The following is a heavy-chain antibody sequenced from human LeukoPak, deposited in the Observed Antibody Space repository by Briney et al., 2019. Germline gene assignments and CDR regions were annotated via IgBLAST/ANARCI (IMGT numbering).Heavy chain of an antibody. Sequence: PGGSLRLSCAASGXXFSDYYMSWIRQAPGKGLEWVSYISSSGSTIYYADSVKGRFTISRDNAKNSLYLQMNSLRAEDTAVYYCARDQKVQWLGLDYWGQGTLVTVSS. CDR2: ISSSGSTI. CDR1: GXXFSDYY. J-gene: IGHJ4*02. V-gene: IGHV3-11*01. CDR3: ARDQKVQWLGLDY. D-gene: IGHD6-19*01.